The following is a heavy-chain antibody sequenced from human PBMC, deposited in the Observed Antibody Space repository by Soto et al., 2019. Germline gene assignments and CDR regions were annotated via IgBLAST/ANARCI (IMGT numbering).Heavy chain of an antibody. Sequence: GGSLRLSCAASGFTFSSDAMSWVRQAPGKGLEWVSSISKSSRYIYYADSVKGRFTISRDNAKNSLYLQMNSLRAEDTAVYYCARDYYDSFFDYWGQGTLVTVSS. CDR1: GFTFSSDA. V-gene: IGHV3-21*01. CDR3: ARDYYDSFFDY. CDR2: ISKSSRYI. D-gene: IGHD3-22*01. J-gene: IGHJ4*02.